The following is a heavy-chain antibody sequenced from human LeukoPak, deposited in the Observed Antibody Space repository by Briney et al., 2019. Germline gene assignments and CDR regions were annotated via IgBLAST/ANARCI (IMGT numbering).Heavy chain of an antibody. CDR1: GFTFSSYG. Sequence: GGSLRLSCAASGFTFSSYGMHWVRQAPGKGLEWVAFIRYDGSNKYYADSVKGRFTISRDNSKNTLYLQMNSLRAEDTAVYYCAKDLVVVAATGYRLDYWGQGTLVTVSS. CDR2: IRYDGSNK. CDR3: AKDLVVVAATGYRLDY. D-gene: IGHD2-15*01. J-gene: IGHJ4*02. V-gene: IGHV3-30*02.